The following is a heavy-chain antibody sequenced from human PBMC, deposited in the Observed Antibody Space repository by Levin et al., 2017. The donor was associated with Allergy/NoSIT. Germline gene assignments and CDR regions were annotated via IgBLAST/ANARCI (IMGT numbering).Heavy chain of an antibody. CDR2: IYDTGST. CDR1: GGSFKRYS. Sequence: SETLSLTCTVSGGSFKRYSWTWIRQSPGKGLEWIGNIYDTGSTNYNPSLESRVTMSVDTSKKQLSLDLTSVTAADTAVYFCAKVSDILGGYVHHYYFDSWGQGTLVTVSS. V-gene: IGHV4-59*01. J-gene: IGHJ4*02. CDR3: AKVSDILGGYVHHYYFDS. D-gene: IGHD3-9*01.